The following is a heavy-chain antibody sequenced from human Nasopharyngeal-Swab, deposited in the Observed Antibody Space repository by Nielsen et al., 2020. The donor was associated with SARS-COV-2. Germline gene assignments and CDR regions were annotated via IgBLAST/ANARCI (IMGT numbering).Heavy chain of an antibody. CDR1: GYTYNTYG. CDR3: ARLVRGSTINYFDF. CDR2: ISAYNGNT. J-gene: IGHJ4*02. Sequence: ASVKVSCKASGYTYNTYGITWVRQAPGQGLEWMGWISAYNGNTDYAQKFQDRFTMTTDTSTSTAYMELKSLRPDDTAVYYCARLVRGSTINYFDFWGQGTLVTVSS. D-gene: IGHD3-10*01. V-gene: IGHV1-18*04.